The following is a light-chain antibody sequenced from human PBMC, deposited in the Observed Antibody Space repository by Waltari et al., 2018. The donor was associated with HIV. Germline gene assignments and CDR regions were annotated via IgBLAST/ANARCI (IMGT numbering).Light chain of an antibody. Sequence: QSALTQPASVSGSPGQSITISCTGTSSDVGGSNYVSWYQQHPGKAPKLMIYEVSNRLSGVSNRFSGSKSGNTASLTISGRQAEDEADYYCSSYTSSSTLVFGGGTKLTVL. V-gene: IGLV2-14*01. CDR3: SSYTSSSTLV. J-gene: IGLJ2*01. CDR1: SSDVGGSNY. CDR2: EVS.